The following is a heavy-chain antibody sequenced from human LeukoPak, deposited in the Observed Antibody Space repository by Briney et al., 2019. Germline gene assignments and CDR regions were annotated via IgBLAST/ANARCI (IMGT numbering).Heavy chain of an antibody. Sequence: ASVKVSCKASGGTFNSYAISWVRQAPGQGLEWVGGIIPIFGTANYAQKFQGRVTITADESTSTAYMELRSLRSDDTAVYYCARDGIVGATGDDYWGQGTLVTVSS. CDR1: GGTFNSYA. V-gene: IGHV1-69*13. D-gene: IGHD1-26*01. J-gene: IGHJ4*02. CDR3: ARDGIVGATGDDY. CDR2: IIPIFGTA.